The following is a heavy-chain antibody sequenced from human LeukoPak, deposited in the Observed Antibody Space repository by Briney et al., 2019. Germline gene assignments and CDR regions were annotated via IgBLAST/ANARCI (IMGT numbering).Heavy chain of an antibody. CDR3: ARGPYCSGGTCYSQFLDH. V-gene: IGHV1-18*01. J-gene: IGHJ4*02. CDR1: GYTFTNYG. D-gene: IGHD2-15*01. Sequence: GASVKVSCKASGYTFTNYGITWVRQAPGQGLDWMGWISAYNGDTTYAQNLQGRVTMTTDTSTSTAYMELRSLTSGDTAVYYCARGPYCSGGTCYSQFLDHWGQGTLVTVSS. CDR2: ISAYNGDT.